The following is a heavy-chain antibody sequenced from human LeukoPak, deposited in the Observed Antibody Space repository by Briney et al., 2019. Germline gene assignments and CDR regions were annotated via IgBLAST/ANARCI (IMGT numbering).Heavy chain of an antibody. V-gene: IGHV3-23*01. CDR1: GFTFSSYA. J-gene: IGHJ4*02. Sequence: GGSLRLSCAASGFTFSSYAMSWVRQAPGKGLEWVSAISGSGGSTYYADSVKGRFTISRDNSKNTLYLQMNSLRAEDTAVYYWANGNPYCGGECPFNHWGQGTLVTVSS. CDR2: ISGSGGST. CDR3: ANGNPYCGGECPFNH. D-gene: IGHD2-21*01.